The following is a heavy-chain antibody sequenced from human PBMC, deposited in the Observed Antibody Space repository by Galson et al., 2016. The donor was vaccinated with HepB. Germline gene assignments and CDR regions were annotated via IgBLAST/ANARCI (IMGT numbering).Heavy chain of an antibody. CDR1: GFPFSSYA. V-gene: IGHV3-64D*06. J-gene: IGHJ5*02. CDR2: ITIYGGRT. Sequence: SLRLSCAASGFPFSSYAMYWVRQAPGKGLEFVSAITIYGGRTHYADSVKGRFTISRDDSKNTLNLQMSRLRTEDTAVYYCVRGRVNDFWSGYTERATHYFDPWGQGNLVTVSS. CDR3: VRGRVNDFWSGYTERATHYFDP. D-gene: IGHD3-3*01.